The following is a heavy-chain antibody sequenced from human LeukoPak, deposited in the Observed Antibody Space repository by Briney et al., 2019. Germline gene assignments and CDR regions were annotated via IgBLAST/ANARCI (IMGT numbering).Heavy chain of an antibody. V-gene: IGHV3-48*03. CDR1: GVTFSTYE. Sequence: GGSLRLSCAVSGVTFSTYEMNWLRQAPEKGLEWVSYISSSGSTIYYADSVKGRFTISRDNAKNSLYLQMNSLRAEDTAVYYCARDYYYNSGRFDYWGQGTVVTVSS. CDR2: ISSSGSTI. D-gene: IGHD3-10*01. CDR3: ARDYYYNSGRFDY. J-gene: IGHJ4*02.